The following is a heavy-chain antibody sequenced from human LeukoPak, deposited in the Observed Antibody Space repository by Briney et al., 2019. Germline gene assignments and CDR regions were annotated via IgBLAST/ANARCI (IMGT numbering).Heavy chain of an antibody. J-gene: IGHJ4*02. CDR3: ARDFIY. Sequence: SETLSLTCAVYGGSFSGYYWSWIRQPPGKGLEWIGEINHSGSTNYNPSLKSRVTISVDTSKNQFSLKLISVTAADTAVYYCARDFIYWGQGTLVTVSS. CDR1: GGSFSGYY. CDR2: INHSGST. V-gene: IGHV4-34*01.